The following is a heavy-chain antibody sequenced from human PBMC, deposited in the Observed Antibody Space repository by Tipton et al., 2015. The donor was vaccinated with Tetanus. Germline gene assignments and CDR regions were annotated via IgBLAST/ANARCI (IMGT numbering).Heavy chain of an antibody. D-gene: IGHD6-6*01. V-gene: IGHV5-51*01. CDR3: ARMYSTSSPFDH. Sequence: QLVQSGADVKKPGESLKISCEASGYSFTSHWIGWVRQMPGKGLEWMGMIFPDDSDTRYSPSLQGHVTFSVDKSTSTVYLQWSSLKASDTAMYFCARMYSTSSPFDHWGQGTLVAVSS. J-gene: IGHJ4*02. CDR1: GYSFTSHW. CDR2: IFPDDSDT.